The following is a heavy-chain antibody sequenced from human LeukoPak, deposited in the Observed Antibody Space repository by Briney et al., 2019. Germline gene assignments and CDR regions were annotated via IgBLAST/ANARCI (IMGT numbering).Heavy chain of an antibody. J-gene: IGHJ5*02. V-gene: IGHV1-3*01. CDR2: INAGNGNT. D-gene: IGHD3-9*01. CDR1: GYTFTSHA. CDR3: ARVGGNYDILTGYRYNWFDP. Sequence: GASVKVSCKASGYTFTSHAMHWVRQAPGQRLEWMGWINAGNGNTKYSQKFQGRVTITRDTSASTAYMELSSLRSEDTAVYYCARVGGNYDILTGYRYNWFDPWGQGTLVTVSS.